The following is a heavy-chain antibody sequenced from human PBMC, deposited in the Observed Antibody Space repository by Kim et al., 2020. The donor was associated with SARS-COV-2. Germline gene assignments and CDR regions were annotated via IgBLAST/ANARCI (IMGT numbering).Heavy chain of an antibody. CDR3: ARDQLKHYYDSSSHYFQH. CDR2: INHSGST. D-gene: IGHD3-22*01. CDR1: GGTFSGYY. J-gene: IGHJ1*01. Sequence: SETLSLTCAVYGGTFSGYYWSWIRQPPGMGLEWIGEINHSGSTNSNPSLKSRVTISVDTSKNQFSLKLSYVTAADTAVYYCARDQLKHYYDSSSHYFQHWWQGTLVSVSS. V-gene: IGHV4-34*01.